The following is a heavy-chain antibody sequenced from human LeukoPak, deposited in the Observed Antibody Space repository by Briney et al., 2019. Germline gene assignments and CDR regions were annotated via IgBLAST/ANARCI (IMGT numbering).Heavy chain of an antibody. CDR3: ARQGCSGGSCYSDY. Sequence: GGSLRLSCAASEFTFSSYTMNWVRQAPGRGLEWVSSITSNSVYIYYADSVRGRSTISRDNAKNSLYLQMNSLRAEDTAVYYCARQGCSGGSCYSDYWGQGTLVTVSS. D-gene: IGHD2-15*01. CDR1: EFTFSSYT. V-gene: IGHV3-21*01. CDR2: ITSNSVYI. J-gene: IGHJ4*02.